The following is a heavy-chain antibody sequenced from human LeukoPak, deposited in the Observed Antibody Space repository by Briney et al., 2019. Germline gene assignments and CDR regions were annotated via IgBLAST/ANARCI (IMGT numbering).Heavy chain of an antibody. Sequence: SETLSLTCTVSGGSISSYYWSWIRQPPGKGLEWIGYIYYSGSTNYNPSLKSRVTISVDTSKNQFSLKLSSVTAADTAVYYCARQKNSGYSSGYYDGVYHFDYWGQGTLVTVSS. CDR3: ARQKNSGYSSGYYDGVYHFDY. CDR1: GGSISSYY. CDR2: IYYSGST. J-gene: IGHJ4*02. D-gene: IGHD3-22*01. V-gene: IGHV4-59*08.